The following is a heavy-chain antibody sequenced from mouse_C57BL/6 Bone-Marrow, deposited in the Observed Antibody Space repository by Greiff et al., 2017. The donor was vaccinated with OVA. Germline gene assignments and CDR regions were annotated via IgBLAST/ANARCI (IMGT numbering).Heavy chain of an antibody. J-gene: IGHJ1*03. Sequence: QVQLQQSGPELVKPGASVKLSCKASGYTFTSYDINWVKQRPGQGLEWIGWIYPRDGSTKYNEKFKGKATLTEDTSSSTAYMGLHSLTSEDSAVYFCQTGWDFDVWGTGTTVTVSS. D-gene: IGHD4-1*01. CDR1: GYTFTSYD. V-gene: IGHV1-85*01. CDR2: IYPRDGST. CDR3: QTGWDFDV.